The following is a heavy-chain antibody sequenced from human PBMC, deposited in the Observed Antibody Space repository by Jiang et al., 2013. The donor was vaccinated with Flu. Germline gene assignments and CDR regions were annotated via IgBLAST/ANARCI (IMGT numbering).Heavy chain of an antibody. V-gene: IGHV5-51*01. D-gene: IGHD2/OR15-2a*01. CDR1: GYSFTTYW. Sequence: VKKPGESLKISCKGSGYSFTTYWIGWVRQMPGKGLGWMGIIYPGDSDTRYSPPFQGQVTMSADKSISTAYLQWSSLKASDTAMYYCARSMAFPDAFDIWGQGTIVAVSS. CDR2: IYPGDSDT. J-gene: IGHJ3*02. CDR3: ARSMAFPDAFDI.